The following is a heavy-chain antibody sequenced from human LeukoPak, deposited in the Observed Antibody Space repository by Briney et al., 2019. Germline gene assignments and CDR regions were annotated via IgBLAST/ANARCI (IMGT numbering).Heavy chain of an antibody. CDR3: ARGDELLWFGGDAFDI. V-gene: IGHV3-30*04. CDR1: GFTFSNYA. J-gene: IGHJ3*02. D-gene: IGHD3-10*01. Sequence: GWSLRLSCAASGFTFSNYAMHWVRQAPGKGLEWVAVISYDGSNKYHADSVKGRFTISRDNSKNTLYLQMNSLRAEDTAVYYCARGDELLWFGGDAFDIWGQGTMVIASS. CDR2: ISYDGSNK.